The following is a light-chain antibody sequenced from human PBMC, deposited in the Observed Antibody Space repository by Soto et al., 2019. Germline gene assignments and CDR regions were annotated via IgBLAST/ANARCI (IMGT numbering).Light chain of an antibody. CDR3: SSYADSRAI. J-gene: IGLJ2*01. Sequence: QSALTQPASVSGSPGQSITISCTGTTNYVSWYQQHPGRAPKLMFYDVTNRPSGVSNRFSASKSGNTASLTISGLQADDEAVYYCSSYADSRAIFGGGTKLTVL. CDR1: TNY. CDR2: DVT. V-gene: IGLV2-14*01.